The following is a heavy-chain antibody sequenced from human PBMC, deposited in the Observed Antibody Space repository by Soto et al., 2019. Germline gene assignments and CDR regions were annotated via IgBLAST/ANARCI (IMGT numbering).Heavy chain of an antibody. CDR3: ARHVYYGSGSYYIEY. V-gene: IGHV4-39*01. J-gene: IGHJ4*02. D-gene: IGHD3-10*01. CDR1: GGSISSGGYY. CDR2: IYYSGST. Sequence: PSVTLSLTCTVSGGSISSGGYYWSWIRHHPGKGLEWIGYIYYSGSTYHNPSLKGRVTISVDTSKNQFSLKLSSVTAADTAVYYCARHVYYGSGSYYIEYWGQETLVTVSS.